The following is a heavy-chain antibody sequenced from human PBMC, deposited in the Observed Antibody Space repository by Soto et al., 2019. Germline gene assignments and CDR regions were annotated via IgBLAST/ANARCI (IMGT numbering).Heavy chain of an antibody. CDR1: GFTFSSYA. D-gene: IGHD6-19*01. CDR2: ISYDGSNK. Sequence: QVQLVESGGGVVQPGRSLRLSCAASGFTFSSYAMHWVRQAPGKGLEWVAVISYDGSNKYYADSVKGRFTISRDNSKNTLHLQMNSLRAQDTAVYYCARGDGTVAAPFDYWGQGTLVSVSS. V-gene: IGHV3-30-3*01. CDR3: ARGDGTVAAPFDY. J-gene: IGHJ4*02.